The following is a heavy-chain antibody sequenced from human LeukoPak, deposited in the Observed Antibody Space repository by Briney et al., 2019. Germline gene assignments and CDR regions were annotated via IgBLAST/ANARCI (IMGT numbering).Heavy chain of an antibody. Sequence: PGGSLRLSCAASGFTFSSYSMNWVRQAPGKGLEWVSSISSSSSYIYYADSVKGRFTISRDNAKNSLYPQMNSLRVEDTAVYYCARGDYDFWSGYSCYYYYYMDVWGKGTTVTVSS. CDR1: GFTFSSYS. CDR2: ISSSSSYI. CDR3: ARGDYDFWSGYSCYYYYYMDV. D-gene: IGHD3-3*01. J-gene: IGHJ6*03. V-gene: IGHV3-21*01.